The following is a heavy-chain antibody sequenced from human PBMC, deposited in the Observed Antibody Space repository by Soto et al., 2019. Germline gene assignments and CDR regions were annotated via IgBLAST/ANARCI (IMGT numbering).Heavy chain of an antibody. J-gene: IGHJ4*02. Sequence: ASVKVSCKASGYTFTSYGISWVRQAPGQGLDWLGWISAYIVNTNYAQNLQGRVTMTTDTSTSTAYMELRSLIFDDTAVYYCARDAAVGLFDYWGQGTLVTVSS. CDR3: ARDAAVGLFDY. D-gene: IGHD1-26*01. CDR2: ISAYIVNT. V-gene: IGHV1-18*01. CDR1: GYTFTSYG.